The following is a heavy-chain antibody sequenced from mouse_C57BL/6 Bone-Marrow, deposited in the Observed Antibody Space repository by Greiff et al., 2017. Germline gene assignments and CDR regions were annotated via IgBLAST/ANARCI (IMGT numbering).Heavy chain of an antibody. CDR2: IDPENGDT. J-gene: IGHJ4*01. D-gene: IGHD2-4*01. CDR1: GFNIKDDY. CDR3: TTSLYDFCSLDY. V-gene: IGHV14-4*01. Sequence: EVQLQQSGAELVRPGASVTLSCTASGFNIKDDYMHWVKQRPEQGLEWIGWIDPENGDTEYASKFPGKATITADTSSNTAYLQLRILTSEDTAVYYCTTSLYDFCSLDYWGQGTSVTVSA.